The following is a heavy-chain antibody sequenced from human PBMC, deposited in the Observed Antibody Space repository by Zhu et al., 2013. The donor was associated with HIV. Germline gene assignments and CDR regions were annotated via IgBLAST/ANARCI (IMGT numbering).Heavy chain of an antibody. J-gene: IGHJ6*03. D-gene: IGHD6-13*01. V-gene: IGHV3-30*18. CDR3: AKSGEYSSSSNYYYYMDV. CDR2: ISYDGSNK. CDR1: GFTFSSYG. Sequence: VQLVESGGGVVQPGRSLRLSCAASGFTFSSYGMHWVRQAPGKGLEWVAVISYDGSNKYYADSVKGRFTISRDNSKNTLYLQMNSLRAEDTAVYYCAKSGEYSSSSNYYYYMDVWGKGTTVTVSS.